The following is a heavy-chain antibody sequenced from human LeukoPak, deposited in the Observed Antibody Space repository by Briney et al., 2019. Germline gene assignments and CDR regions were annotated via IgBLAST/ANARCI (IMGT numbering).Heavy chain of an antibody. Sequence: PSETLSLTCAVYGGSFSGYYWSWIRQPPGKGLEWIGEINHIGSTNYNPSLKSRVTISVDTSKNQFSLKLSSVTAADTAVYYCARGRDDFWSGYYSKGFDPWGQGTLVTVSS. CDR1: GGSFSGYY. CDR2: INHIGST. CDR3: ARGRDDFWSGYYSKGFDP. J-gene: IGHJ5*02. D-gene: IGHD3-3*01. V-gene: IGHV4-34*01.